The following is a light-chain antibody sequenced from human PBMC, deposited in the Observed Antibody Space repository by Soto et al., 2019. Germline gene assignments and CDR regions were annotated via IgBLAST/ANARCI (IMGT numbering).Light chain of an antibody. CDR1: SSDVGGYNY. CDR3: SSYAGSNIDV. V-gene: IGLV2-8*01. CDR2: EVS. J-gene: IGLJ1*01. Sequence: QPVLTQPPSASGSPGQSVTISCTGTSSDVGGYNYVSWYQQHPGKAPKLMIYEVSKRPSGVPDRFSGSKSGNTASLTVSGLQAEDEADYYCSSYAGSNIDVFGTGTKLTVL.